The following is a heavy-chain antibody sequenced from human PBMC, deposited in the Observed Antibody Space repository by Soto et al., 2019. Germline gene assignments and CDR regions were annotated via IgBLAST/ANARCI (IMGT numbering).Heavy chain of an antibody. D-gene: IGHD1-1*01. J-gene: IGHJ6*02. CDR2: IIPVFDKP. CDR1: GVTFNSYA. CDR3: AGTSWHYYYGMDL. V-gene: IGHV1-69*19. Sequence: QVQLEQSGAEVKKSGSSVKISCKASGVTFNSYALSWVRQAPGQGLEWMGGIIPVFDKPTYAQKFQGRVTSTADESTNTGYRELSSLRSDDTAVYYCAGTSWHYYYGMDLWGQGTTVTVSS.